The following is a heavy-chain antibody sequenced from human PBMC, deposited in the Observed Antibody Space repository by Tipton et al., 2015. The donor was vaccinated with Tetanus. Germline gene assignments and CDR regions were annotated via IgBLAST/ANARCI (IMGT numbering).Heavy chain of an antibody. J-gene: IGHJ4*02. Sequence: TLSLTCTVSGGSVSSDGSYWSWIRQPPGKGLEWIAYVDYSGSTNFNPSLKSRLIISIDTSKNQFSLRLTSMTAADTAVYFCARANFDSSKKGPFDSWGQGILVIVSA. CDR2: VDYSGST. CDR1: GGSVSSDGSY. D-gene: IGHD3-3*01. V-gene: IGHV4-61*08. CDR3: ARANFDSSKKGPFDS.